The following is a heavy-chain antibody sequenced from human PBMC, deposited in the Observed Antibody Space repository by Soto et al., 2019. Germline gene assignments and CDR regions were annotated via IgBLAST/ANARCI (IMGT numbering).Heavy chain of an antibody. CDR3: ARGQVVAAQH. V-gene: IGHV4-30-2*01. Sequence: QLQLQESGSGLVKPSQTLSLTCAVSGGSISSGGYSWSWIRQPPGKGLEWIGYIYHSGSTYYNPSLXSXVXIXXDRSKNRFALKLSSVTAADTAVYYCARGQVVAAQHWGQGTLVTVSS. CDR1: GGSISSGGYS. D-gene: IGHD2-15*01. CDR2: IYHSGST. J-gene: IGHJ4*02.